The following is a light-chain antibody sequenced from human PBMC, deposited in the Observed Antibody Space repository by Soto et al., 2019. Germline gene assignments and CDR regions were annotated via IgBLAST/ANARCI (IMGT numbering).Light chain of an antibody. CDR2: DVS. V-gene: IGLV2-14*01. J-gene: IGLJ3*02. CDR1: VSEVAAYTY. CDR3: SSFTRIVGL. Sequence: QSALTQPASVSGSPGQTITISCTGAVSEVAAYTYVSWYQQHPGKGPKLIIYDVSNRPLGVSNRFSGSKSGTTASLTLSGLQAEDEADYYCSSFTRIVGLFGGGTKLTVL.